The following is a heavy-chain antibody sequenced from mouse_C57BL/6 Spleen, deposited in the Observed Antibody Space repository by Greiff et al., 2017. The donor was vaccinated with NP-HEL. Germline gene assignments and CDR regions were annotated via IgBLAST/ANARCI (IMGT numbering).Heavy chain of an antibody. V-gene: IGHV7-3*01. D-gene: IGHD2-4*01. J-gene: IGHJ2*01. CDR3: ARYMNDYDYFDY. Sequence: VQLQQSGGGLVQPGGSLSLSCAASGFTFTDYYMSWVRQPPGKALEWLGFIRNKANGYTTEYSASVKGRFTISRDNSQSILYLQMNALRAEDSATYYCARYMNDYDYFDYWGQGTTLTVSS. CDR2: IRNKANGYTT. CDR1: GFTFTDYY.